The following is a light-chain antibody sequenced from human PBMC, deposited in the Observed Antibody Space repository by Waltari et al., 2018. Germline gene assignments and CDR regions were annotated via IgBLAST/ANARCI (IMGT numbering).Light chain of an antibody. CDR2: LGS. CDR3: MQALQTPFT. CDR1: QSLLHSSGNNF. J-gene: IGKJ3*01. Sequence: DIVMTQSPLSLPVTPGEPASISCRSTQSLLHSSGNNFLDWYLQKPGQSPQLLIYLGSNRASGVPDRFSSSGSGTDFTLKISRVEAEDVGVYYCMQALQTPFTFGPGTKVDIK. V-gene: IGKV2-28*01.